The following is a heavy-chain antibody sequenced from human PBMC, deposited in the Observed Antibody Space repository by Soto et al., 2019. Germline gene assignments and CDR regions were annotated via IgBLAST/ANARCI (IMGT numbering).Heavy chain of an antibody. D-gene: IGHD2-2*02. CDR3: AREYTACPLAYGLDV. Sequence: GESLSLSCVVSGFTFSTSSINWVRQDPGKGLEWVSSISSRSDIYYADSVKGRFTISRDNAKNSVSVQMNSLRAEDTAVYYCAREYTACPLAYGLDVWGQGTAVTVSS. CDR1: GFTFSTSS. CDR2: ISSRSDI. J-gene: IGHJ6*02. V-gene: IGHV3-21*01.